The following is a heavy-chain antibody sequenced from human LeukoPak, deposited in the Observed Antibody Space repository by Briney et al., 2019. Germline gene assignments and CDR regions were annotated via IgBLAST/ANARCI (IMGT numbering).Heavy chain of an antibody. CDR2: INHSGST. D-gene: IGHD1-26*01. CDR3: ASTSTVGATRHDAFDI. CDR1: GGSFSGYY. J-gene: IGHJ3*02. V-gene: IGHV4-34*01. Sequence: SETLSLTCAVYGGSFSGYYWSWIRQPPGKGLEWIGEINHSGSTNYNPSLKSRVTISVDTSKNQFSLKLSSVTAADTAVYYCASTSTVGATRHDAFDIWGQGTMVTVSS.